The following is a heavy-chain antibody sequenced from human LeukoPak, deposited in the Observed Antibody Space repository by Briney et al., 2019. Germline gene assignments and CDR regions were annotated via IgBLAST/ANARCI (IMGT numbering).Heavy chain of an antibody. CDR2: ISGSGGST. V-gene: IGHV3-23*01. D-gene: IGHD3-22*01. Sequence: GGSLRLSCVASGFTFTRYAMTWVRQAPGKGLEWVSSISGSGGSTHYADSVTGRFTISRDNAKNTVSLQMDSLRAEDTGVYYCARAPSEVGGYYPEYFRHWGQGTLVTVSS. CDR1: GFTFTRYA. J-gene: IGHJ1*01. CDR3: ARAPSEVGGYYPEYFRH.